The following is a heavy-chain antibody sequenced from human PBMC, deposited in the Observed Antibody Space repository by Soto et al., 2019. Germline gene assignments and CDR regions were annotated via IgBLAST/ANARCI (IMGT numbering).Heavy chain of an antibody. CDR1: GGSISSGGYS. V-gene: IGHV4-30-2*01. Sequence: PSETLSLTCAVSGGSISSGGYSWSWIRQPPGKGLEWIGYIYHSGSTYYNPSLKSRVTISVDRSKNQFSLKLSSVTAADTAVYYCARPLFYWSGYQGSYYYYGMDVWGQGTTVTVSS. CDR3: ARPLFYWSGYQGSYYYYGMDV. CDR2: IYHSGST. D-gene: IGHD3-3*01. J-gene: IGHJ6*02.